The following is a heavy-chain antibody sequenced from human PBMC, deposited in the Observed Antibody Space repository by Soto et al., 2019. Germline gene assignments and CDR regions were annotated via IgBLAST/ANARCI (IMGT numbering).Heavy chain of an antibody. CDR3: ARDPVPYCSGGSCYQYYGMDV. Sequence: QVQLVESGGGVVQPGRSLRLSCAASGFTFSSYAMHWVRQAPGKGLEWVAVISYDGSNKYYADSVKGRFTISRDISKNTLYLQMNSLRAEDTAVYYCARDPVPYCSGGSCYQYYGMDVWGQGTTVTVSS. V-gene: IGHV3-30-3*01. D-gene: IGHD2-15*01. CDR2: ISYDGSNK. J-gene: IGHJ6*02. CDR1: GFTFSSYA.